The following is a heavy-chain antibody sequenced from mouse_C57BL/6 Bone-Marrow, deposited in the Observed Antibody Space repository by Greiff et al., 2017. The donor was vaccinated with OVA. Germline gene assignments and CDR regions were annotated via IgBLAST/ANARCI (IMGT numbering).Heavy chain of an antibody. D-gene: IGHD2-4*01. J-gene: IGHJ3*01. CDR2: INPSTGGT. Sequence: EVQRVESGPELVKPGASVKISCKASGYSFTGYYMNWVKQSPEKSLEWIGEINPSTGGTTYNQKFKAKATLTVDKSSSTAYMQLKSLTSEDSAVYYCARTYDYEFAYWGQGTLVTVSA. CDR1: GYSFTGYY. V-gene: IGHV1-42*01. CDR3: ARTYDYEFAY.